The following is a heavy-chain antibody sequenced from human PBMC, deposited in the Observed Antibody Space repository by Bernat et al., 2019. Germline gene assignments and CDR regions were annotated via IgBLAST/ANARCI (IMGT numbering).Heavy chain of an antibody. J-gene: IGHJ5*02. V-gene: IGHV4-31*03. Sequence: QVQLQESGPGLVKPSQTLSLTCTVSGGSISSGGYYWSWIRQHPGKGLEWIGDIYYSGSTYYNPSLKSRVTISVDTSKNQFSLKLSSVTTADTAVYYCARDPGGLGWFDPWGQGTLVTVSS. CDR1: GGSISSGGYY. D-gene: IGHD1-26*01. CDR2: IYYSGST. CDR3: ARDPGGLGWFDP.